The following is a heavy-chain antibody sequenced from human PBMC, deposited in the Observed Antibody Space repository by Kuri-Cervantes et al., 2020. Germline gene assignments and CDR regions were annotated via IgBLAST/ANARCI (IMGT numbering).Heavy chain of an antibody. D-gene: IGHD2-21*01. CDR1: GGSISSSSYY. J-gene: IGHJ6*02. CDR3: ASGIKQGYYYYGMDV. Sequence: SETLSLTCTVSGGSISSSSYYWGWIRLPPGKGLEWIGSIYYSGSTYYNPSLKSRVTISVDTSKNQFSLKLSSVTAADTAVYYCASGIKQGYYYYGMDVWGQGTTVTVSS. V-gene: IGHV4-39*01. CDR2: IYYSGST.